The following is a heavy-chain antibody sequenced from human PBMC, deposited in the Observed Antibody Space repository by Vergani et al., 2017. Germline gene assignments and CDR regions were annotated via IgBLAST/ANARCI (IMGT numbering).Heavy chain of an antibody. CDR3: ASRDITIFXVVIIRGYYYYGMDV. V-gene: IGHV1-69*01. Sequence: QVQLVQSGAEVKKPGSSVKVSCKASGGTFSSYAISWVRQAPGQGLEWMGGIIPIFGTANYAQKFQGRVTITADESTSTAYMELSSLRSEDTAVYYCASRDITIFXVVIIRGYYYYGMDVWGQGTTVTVSS. CDR1: GGTFSSYA. D-gene: IGHD3-3*01. J-gene: IGHJ6*02. CDR2: IIPIFGTA.